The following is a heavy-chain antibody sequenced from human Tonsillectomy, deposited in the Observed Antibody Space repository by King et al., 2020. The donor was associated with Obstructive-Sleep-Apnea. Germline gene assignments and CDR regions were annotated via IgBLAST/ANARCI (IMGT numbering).Heavy chain of an antibody. D-gene: IGHD3-10*01. J-gene: IGHJ4*02. Sequence: VQLVESGGDVVQPGRSLRLSCAASGFTFSNYGLHWVRQAPGKGLEWVAVISYDGRDKYYADSVKGRFTISRDNSKNTLYLQMSSLKTEDTAVYYCARDPGSPKPIYSFDYWGQGTLVTVSS. V-gene: IGHV3-30*05. CDR2: ISYDGRDK. CDR1: GFTFSNYG. CDR3: ARDPGSPKPIYSFDY.